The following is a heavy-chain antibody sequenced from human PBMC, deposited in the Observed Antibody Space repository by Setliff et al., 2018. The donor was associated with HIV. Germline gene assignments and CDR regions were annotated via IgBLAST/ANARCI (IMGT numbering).Heavy chain of an antibody. D-gene: IGHD1-26*01. Sequence: PSETLSLTCAVYGGSFSGYYWAWIRQPPGKGLEWIGEINHSGSTNYNPSLKSRVTMSVDTSKNQFSLRLRSVTAADTAVYYCARGSSTVYNYYMDVWGKGTTVTVSS. V-gene: IGHV4-34*01. CDR3: ARGSSTVYNYYMDV. CDR2: INHSGST. CDR1: GGSFSGYY. J-gene: IGHJ6*03.